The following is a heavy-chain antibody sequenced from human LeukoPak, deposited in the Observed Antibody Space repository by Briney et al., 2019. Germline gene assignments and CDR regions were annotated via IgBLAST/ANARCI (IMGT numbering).Heavy chain of an antibody. CDR3: ARGATDVTRWFDP. CDR1: GFSFSSYA. J-gene: IGHJ5*02. Sequence: GGSLRLSCATSGFSFSSYAMSWVRQAPGKGLEWVSIISRASESIFYADSVKGRFTISRDNAKNSLYLQMNGLRAEDTAVYYCARGATDVTRWFDPWGQGTRVTVSS. CDR2: ISRASESI. D-gene: IGHD1-1*01. V-gene: IGHV3-21*01.